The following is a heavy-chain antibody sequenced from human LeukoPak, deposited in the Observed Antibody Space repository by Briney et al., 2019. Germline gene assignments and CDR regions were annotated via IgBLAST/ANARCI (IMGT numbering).Heavy chain of an antibody. V-gene: IGHV4-59*01. D-gene: IGHD6-13*01. CDR2: IYYSGST. CDR3: ARVGPGGSWYGVKSAFDI. Sequence: PSETLSLTCTVSGGSISSYYWSWIRQPPGKGLEWIGYIYYSGSTNYNPSLKSRVTISVDTSKNQFSLKLSFVTAADTAVYYCARVGPGGSWYGVKSAFDIWGQGTMVTVSS. CDR1: GGSISSYY. J-gene: IGHJ3*02.